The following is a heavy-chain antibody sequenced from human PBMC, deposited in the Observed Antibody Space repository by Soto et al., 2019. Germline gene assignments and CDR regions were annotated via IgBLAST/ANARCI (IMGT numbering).Heavy chain of an antibody. CDR2: ISSGSSTI. J-gene: IGHJ5*02. Sequence: GGSLRLSCAASGFTFSSYSMNWVRQAPGKGLEWVSYISSGSSTIYYADSVKGRFTISRDNAKNSLYLQMNSLRAEDTAVYYCARDAAMGWFDPWGQGTLVTVSS. D-gene: IGHD2-2*01. V-gene: IGHV3-48*01. CDR1: GFTFSSYS. CDR3: ARDAAMGWFDP.